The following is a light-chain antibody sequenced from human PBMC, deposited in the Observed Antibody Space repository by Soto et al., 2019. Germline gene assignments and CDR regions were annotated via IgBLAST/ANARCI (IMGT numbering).Light chain of an antibody. V-gene: IGKV3-20*01. J-gene: IGKJ4*01. CDR3: QQYDDWLRLT. CDR2: GAS. CDR1: QSVSRSY. Sequence: EIVLTQSPGTLSLSPGKRATLSCRAIQSVSRSYLAWYQHKPGQAPRLLMYGASSRAIGIPARFSGSGSGTEFNLTISSLQSEDFAVYFCQQYDDWLRLTFGGGTKVDIK.